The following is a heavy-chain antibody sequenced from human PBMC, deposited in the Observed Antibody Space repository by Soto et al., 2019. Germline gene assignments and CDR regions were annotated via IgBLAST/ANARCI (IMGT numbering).Heavy chain of an antibody. D-gene: IGHD2-8*01. Sequence: EVQLVESGGGLVQPGKALRLSCAASGFTFSKYWMHWVRQAPGKGPVWVSYISGDGTTTDYADSVKGRFTISRDNAKNPLYLQIDSLRVEDTAVYYCAIQDCTNDVCLEAAVTVGGALEYWGQGAQVTVTS. J-gene: IGHJ4*02. CDR2: ISGDGTTT. CDR1: GFTFSKYW. CDR3: AIQDCTNDVCLEAAVTVGGALEY. V-gene: IGHV3-74*01.